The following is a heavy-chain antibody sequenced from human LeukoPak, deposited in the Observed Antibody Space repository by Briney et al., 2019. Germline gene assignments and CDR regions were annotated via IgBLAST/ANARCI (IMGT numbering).Heavy chain of an antibody. CDR1: GGSISSSNW. CDR2: IYHSGST. Sequence: PSGTLSLTCAVSGGSISSSNWWSWVRQPPGKGLEWIGEIYHSGSTNYNPSLKSRVTISVDKSKNQFPLKLSSVTAADTAVYYCARVPRYCSSTSCYEAAFDIWGQGTMVTVSS. V-gene: IGHV4-4*02. CDR3: ARVPRYCSSTSCYEAAFDI. D-gene: IGHD2-2*01. J-gene: IGHJ3*02.